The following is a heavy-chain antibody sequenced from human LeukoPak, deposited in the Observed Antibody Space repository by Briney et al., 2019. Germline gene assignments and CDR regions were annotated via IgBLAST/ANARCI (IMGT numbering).Heavy chain of an antibody. D-gene: IGHD3-10*01. CDR3: ARHGSVRSPLGP. V-gene: IGHV4-4*09. Sequence: PSETLSLTCSVSGGSISSYYWSWIRQSPGKVLEWIGYIYASGSTNYNPSLKSRVTISVDTSKNQFSLNLTSVTAADTAVYYCARHGSVRSPLGPWGQGTLVTVSS. CDR2: IYASGST. J-gene: IGHJ5*02. CDR1: GGSISSYY.